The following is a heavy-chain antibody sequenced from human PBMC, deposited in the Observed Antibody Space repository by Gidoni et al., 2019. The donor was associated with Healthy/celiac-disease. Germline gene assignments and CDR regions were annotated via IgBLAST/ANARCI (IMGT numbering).Heavy chain of an antibody. V-gene: IGHV3-33*01. J-gene: IGHJ2*01. D-gene: IGHD3-3*01. CDR1: GFTFSSYG. CDR2: IWYDGSNK. CDR3: ARDLWRGGDRADWYFDL. Sequence: QVQLVESGGGVVQPGRSLRLSCAASGFTFSSYGMHWVRQAPGKGLEWVAVIWYDGSNKYYADSVKGRFTISRDNSKNTLYLQMNSLRAEDTAVYYCARDLWRGGDRADWYFDLWGRGTLVTVSS.